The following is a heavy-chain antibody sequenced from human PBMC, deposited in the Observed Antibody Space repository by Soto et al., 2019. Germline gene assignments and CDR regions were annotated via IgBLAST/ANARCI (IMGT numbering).Heavy chain of an antibody. J-gene: IGHJ4*02. CDR3: ARVDIAVVPSTTFDY. CDR2: IKYSGHT. Sequence: QLQLQESGPGLVKPSETLALTCTVSGGSISSISYYWGWIRQPPGKGLEWIGSIKYSGHTFYNPYLKSRVTMSVDTSKNQFSLRLSSVTAAETAVYYCARVDIAVVPSTTFDYWGQGTLVTVSS. V-gene: IGHV4-39*01. CDR1: GGSISSISYY. D-gene: IGHD2-2*01.